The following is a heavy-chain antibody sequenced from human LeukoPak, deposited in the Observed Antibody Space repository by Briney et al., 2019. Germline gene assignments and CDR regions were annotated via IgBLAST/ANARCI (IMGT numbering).Heavy chain of an antibody. D-gene: IGHD7-27*01. CDR3: ARAEDWGPDWYFDL. J-gene: IGHJ2*01. Sequence: ASVKVSSTASGYTFTSYGISWVRQAPGQGLEWMGWISAYNGNTNYAQKLQGRVTMTTDTSTSTAYMELRSLRSDDTAVYYCARAEDWGPDWYFDLWGRGTLVTVSS. CDR2: ISAYNGNT. V-gene: IGHV1-18*01. CDR1: GYTFTSYG.